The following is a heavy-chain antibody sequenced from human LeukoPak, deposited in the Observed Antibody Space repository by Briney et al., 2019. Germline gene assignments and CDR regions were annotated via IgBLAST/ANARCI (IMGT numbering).Heavy chain of an antibody. Sequence: GGSLRLSCAASGFTFSRYCMHWVRQAPGKGLEWVAVISYDGSNKYYADSVKRRFTISRDNSKNTLYLQMNSLRAEDTAVYYCAKAFYGSGPYYYGMDVWGKGTTVTVSS. J-gene: IGHJ6*04. D-gene: IGHD3-10*01. CDR2: ISYDGSNK. V-gene: IGHV3-30*18. CDR3: AKAFYGSGPYYYGMDV. CDR1: GFTFSRYC.